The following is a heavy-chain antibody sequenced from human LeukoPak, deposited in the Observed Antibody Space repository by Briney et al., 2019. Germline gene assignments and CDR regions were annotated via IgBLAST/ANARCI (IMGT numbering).Heavy chain of an antibody. V-gene: IGHV3-23*01. CDR1: GFTFSSYA. CDR3: AKDRGGYCSSTSCLAYYFDY. J-gene: IGHJ4*02. CDR2: ISGSGGST. D-gene: IGHD2-2*01. Sequence: GGSLRLSCAASGFTFSSYAMSWVRQAPGKGLEWVSAISGSGGSTYYADSVKGRFTISRDNSKNTLYLQMNSLRAEDTAVYYCAKDRGGYCSSTSCLAYYFDYWGQGTLVTVSS.